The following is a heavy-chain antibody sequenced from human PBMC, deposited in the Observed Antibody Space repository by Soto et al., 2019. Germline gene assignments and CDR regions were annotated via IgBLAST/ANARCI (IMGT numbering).Heavy chain of an antibody. CDR2: INHSGST. D-gene: IGHD1-1*01. CDR3: ATGRHWNDVPLDY. Sequence: SETLSLTCAVYGGSFSGYYWSWIRQPPGKGLEWIGEINHSGSTNYNPSLKSRVTISVDTSKNQFSLKLSSVTAADTAVYYCATGRHWNDVPLDYWGQGTLVTVSS. CDR1: GGSFSGYY. V-gene: IGHV4-34*01. J-gene: IGHJ4*02.